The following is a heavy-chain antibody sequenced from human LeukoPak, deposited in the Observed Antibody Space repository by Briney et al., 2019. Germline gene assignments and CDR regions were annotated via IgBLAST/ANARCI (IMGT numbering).Heavy chain of an antibody. CDR2: IYHSGST. V-gene: IGHV4-38-2*02. D-gene: IGHD6-19*01. CDR3: AREAPSIAVAGLLD. CDR1: GYSISSGYY. J-gene: IGHJ4*02. Sequence: SDTLSLTCAVSGYSISSGYYWGWIRQPPGKGLEWIGSIYHSGSTYYNPSLKSRVTISVDTSKNQFSLKLSSVTAADTAVYYCAREAPSIAVAGLLDWGQGTLVTVSS.